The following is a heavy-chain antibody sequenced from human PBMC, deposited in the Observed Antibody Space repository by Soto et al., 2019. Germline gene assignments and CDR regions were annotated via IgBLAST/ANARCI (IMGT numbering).Heavy chain of an antibody. CDR2: ISGSGGDT. J-gene: IGHJ4*02. CDR3: AKHKHDRDLTFDY. V-gene: IGHV3-23*01. Sequence: EVQLLESGGGLVQPGGSLRLSCAASGFTFSSYAMSWVRQAPGKGLEWVSAISGSGGDTYSADSVKGRFTISRDIPKNTLYLQLNRRRAEDSAIYSCAKHKHDRDLTFDYWGPGTRVTVSS. CDR1: GFTFSSYA. D-gene: IGHD1-1*01.